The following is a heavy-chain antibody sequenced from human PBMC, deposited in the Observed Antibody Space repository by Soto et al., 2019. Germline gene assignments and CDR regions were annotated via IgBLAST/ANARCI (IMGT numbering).Heavy chain of an antibody. J-gene: IGHJ4*02. CDR3: ASRLGWLQHY. CDR2: INHSGST. D-gene: IGHD2-21*01. CDR1: GGSFSGYY. Sequence: PSETLSLTCAVYGGSFSGYYWSWIRQPPGKGLEWIGEINHSGSTNYNPSLQSRVTMSVDTANNQFSLSLTSVTAADTSVYYCASRLGWLQHYWGRGTPVTVAS. V-gene: IGHV4-34*01.